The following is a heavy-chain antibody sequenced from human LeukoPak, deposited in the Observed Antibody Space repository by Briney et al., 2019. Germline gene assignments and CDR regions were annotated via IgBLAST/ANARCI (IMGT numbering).Heavy chain of an antibody. CDR1: GGSISSSSYY. CDR2: IYYSGST. Sequence: PSETLSLTCTVSGGSISSSSYYWGWIRQPPGKGLEWIGSIYYSGSTYYNPSLKSRVTISVDTSKNQFSLKLSSVTAADTDVYYCARHDGGYSLDYWGQGTLVTVSS. D-gene: IGHD5-18*01. V-gene: IGHV4-39*01. CDR3: ARHDGGYSLDY. J-gene: IGHJ4*02.